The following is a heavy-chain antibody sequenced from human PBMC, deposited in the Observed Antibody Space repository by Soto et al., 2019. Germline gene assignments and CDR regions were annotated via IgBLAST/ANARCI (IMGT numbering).Heavy chain of an antibody. V-gene: IGHV3-23*01. J-gene: IGHJ4*02. Sequence: PGGYLRLCCEASGFIFSHYAMTWVRQAPGKGLEWVSTVAYNGDPYSPDSVKGRFTISRDNSRNTVTLQMTSLRAEDTAVYFCAKTRGTTVPSATRTFDSRGQATLVTVSS. CDR1: GFIFSHYA. D-gene: IGHD1-1*01. CDR2: VAYNGDP. CDR3: AKTRGTTVPSATRTFDS.